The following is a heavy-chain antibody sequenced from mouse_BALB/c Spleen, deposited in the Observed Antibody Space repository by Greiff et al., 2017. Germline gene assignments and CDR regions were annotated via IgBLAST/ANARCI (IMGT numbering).Heavy chain of an antibody. V-gene: IGHV5-17*02. CDR2: ISSGSSTI. J-gene: IGHJ3*01. Sequence: EVMLVESGGGLVQPGGSRKLSCAASGFTFSSFGMHWVRQAPEKGLEWVAYISSGSSTIYYADTVKGRFTISRDNPKNTLFLQMTSLRSEDTAMYYCARCDYGSWFAYWGQGTLVTVSA. D-gene: IGHD2-4*01. CDR1: GFTFSSFG. CDR3: ARCDYGSWFAY.